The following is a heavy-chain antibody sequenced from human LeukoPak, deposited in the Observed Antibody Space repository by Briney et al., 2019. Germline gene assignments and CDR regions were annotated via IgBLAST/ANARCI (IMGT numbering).Heavy chain of an antibody. J-gene: IGHJ5*02. CDR3: ARVAGLSWFDP. CDR2: IKEDGSEK. D-gene: IGHD6-19*01. CDR1: GFTFSNYW. V-gene: IGHV3-7*01. Sequence: PGGSLRLSCAASGFTFSNYWMSWVRQAPGKGLEWGANIKEDGSEKYYVDSVRGRFTISTDNAKNSLYLQMNSLRAEDTAVYYCARVAGLSWFDPWGQGTLVTVSS.